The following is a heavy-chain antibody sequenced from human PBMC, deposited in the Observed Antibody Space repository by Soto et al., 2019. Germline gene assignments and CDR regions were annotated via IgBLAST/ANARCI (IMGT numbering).Heavy chain of an antibody. Sequence: LSVPCTITGGSISSGDYYWSWIRQPPGKGREWIGYIYYSGSTYYNPSLKSLVTISVDTSKNQFSLKLSSVTAADTAVYYCARSNGVNWFDPWGQGTLVTVSS. CDR2: IYYSGST. CDR3: ARSNGVNWFDP. CDR1: GGSISSGDYY. D-gene: IGHD4-17*01. J-gene: IGHJ5*02. V-gene: IGHV4-30-4*01.